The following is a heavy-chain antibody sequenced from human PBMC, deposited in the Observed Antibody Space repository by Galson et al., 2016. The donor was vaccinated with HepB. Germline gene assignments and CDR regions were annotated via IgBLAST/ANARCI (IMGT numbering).Heavy chain of an antibody. CDR1: GFTFNGYA. D-gene: IGHD3-10*01. V-gene: IGHV3-30*18. J-gene: IGHJ4*02. Sequence: SLRLSCAASGFTFNGYAMHWVRQAPGKGLEWVGVISYDGSKKYYADSVKGRFTISRDNFKNTLYVQMNNLRTDDTAVYYCAKDGWFGEIFLYYHDHWGQGTLVTVSS. CDR3: AKDGWFGEIFLYYHDH. CDR2: ISYDGSKK.